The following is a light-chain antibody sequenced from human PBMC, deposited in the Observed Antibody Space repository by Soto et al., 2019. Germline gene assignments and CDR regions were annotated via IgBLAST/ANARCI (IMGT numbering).Light chain of an antibody. J-gene: IGKJ4*01. Sequence: IVLTQSPDTLSLSPGEGATLSCRASQSVSRTSLGRQTSTSSNSLAWYKQRPGQAPRLLIYSASIRATGTPDRFSGSGSGTDFTLTISRLEPEDFAVYYCQQYACSPLTFGGGTKVDIK. CDR3: QQYACSPLT. V-gene: IGKV3-20*01. CDR1: QSVSRTS. CDR2: SAS.